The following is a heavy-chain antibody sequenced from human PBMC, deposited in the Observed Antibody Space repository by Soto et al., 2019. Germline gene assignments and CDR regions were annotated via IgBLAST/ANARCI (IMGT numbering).Heavy chain of an antibody. J-gene: IGHJ3*02. V-gene: IGHV2-5*02. CDR1: GFSLSTSRVG. Sequence: ASGPTLVNPTQTLTLTCSFSGFSLSTSRVGVAWIRQPPGKALEWLAIIYWDDDRRYNPSLKTRLAITKDTSKNQVVLTMTNLDPGDTATYYCAHIMITWGGVSALDAFDMWGQGTMVTVSS. CDR2: IYWDDDR. CDR3: AHIMITWGGVSALDAFDM. D-gene: IGHD3-16*01.